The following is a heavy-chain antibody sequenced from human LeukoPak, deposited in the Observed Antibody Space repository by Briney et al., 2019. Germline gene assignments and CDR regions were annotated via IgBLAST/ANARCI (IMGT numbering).Heavy chain of an antibody. Sequence: GGSLRLSCAASGFTFSSYEMNWVRQAPGKGLEWVSYISSSGSTIYYADSVKGRFTISRDNSKNTLYLQMNSLRAEDTAVYYCARDPVAGTFDYWGQGTLVTVSS. V-gene: IGHV3-48*03. CDR1: GFTFSSYE. CDR2: ISSSGSTI. CDR3: ARDPVAGTFDY. J-gene: IGHJ4*02. D-gene: IGHD6-13*01.